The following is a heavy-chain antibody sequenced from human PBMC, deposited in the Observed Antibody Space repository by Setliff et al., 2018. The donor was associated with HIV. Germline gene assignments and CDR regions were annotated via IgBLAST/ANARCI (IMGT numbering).Heavy chain of an antibody. CDR2: IYHSGTT. CDR1: GGPISSGDYY. CDR3: AKGAGFYGDYTFDH. D-gene: IGHD4-17*01. V-gene: IGHV4-31*03. Sequence: SETLSLTCTVSGGPISSGDYYWTWIRQHPERGLDWIGYIYHSGTTYYNPSLRSRVTISIDTSKDQFSLDLTSVTAADTGVYYCAKGAGFYGDYTFDHWGQGRQVTVSS. J-gene: IGHJ4*02.